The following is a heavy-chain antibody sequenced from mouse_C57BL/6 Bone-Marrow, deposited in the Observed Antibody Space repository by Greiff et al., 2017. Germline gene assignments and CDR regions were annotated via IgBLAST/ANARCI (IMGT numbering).Heavy chain of an antibody. CDR1: GFNIKDDY. J-gene: IGHJ4*01. Sequence: VQLQQSGAELVRPGASVKLSCTASGFNIKDDYMHWVKQRPEQGLEWIGWIDPENGDTEYASKFQGKATITADTSSNTAYLQLSSLTSEDTAVYSCTDYYGSSPFYAMDYWGQGTSVTVSS. CDR2: IDPENGDT. V-gene: IGHV14-4*01. D-gene: IGHD1-1*01. CDR3: TDYYGSSPFYAMDY.